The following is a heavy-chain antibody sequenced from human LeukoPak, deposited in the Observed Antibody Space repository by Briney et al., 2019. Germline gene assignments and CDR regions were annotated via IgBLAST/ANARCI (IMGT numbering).Heavy chain of an antibody. V-gene: IGHV4-38-2*02. CDR3: AREFTEYYYDSSKASY. J-gene: IGHJ4*02. CDR2: IYHNGNT. D-gene: IGHD3-22*01. CDR1: GGSISSYY. Sequence: PSETLSLTCTVSGGSISSYYWAWIRQPPGKGLEWIGKIYHNGNTYYNPSLKGRVTISVDTSKNQFSLRLSSVTAADTALYYCAREFTEYYYDSSKASYWGQGTLVTVSS.